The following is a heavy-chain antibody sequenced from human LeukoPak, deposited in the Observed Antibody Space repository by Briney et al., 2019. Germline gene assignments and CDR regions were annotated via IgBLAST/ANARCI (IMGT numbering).Heavy chain of an antibody. V-gene: IGHV4-59*01. CDR1: GGSISSYY. J-gene: IGHJ4*02. CDR2: IYYSGST. Sequence: SETLSLTCTVPGGSISSYYWSWIRQPPGKGLEWIGYIYYSGSTNYNPSLKSRVTISVDTSKNQFSLKLSSVTAADTAVYYCARGDFWSGYIDYWGQGTLVTVSS. CDR3: ARGDFWSGYIDY. D-gene: IGHD3-3*01.